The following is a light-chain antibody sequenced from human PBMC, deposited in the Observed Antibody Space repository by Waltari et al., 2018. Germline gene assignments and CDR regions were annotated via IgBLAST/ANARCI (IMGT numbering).Light chain of an antibody. Sequence: DFQMTQSPSTLSASVGDRVSITCRASQSINNWLAWYQHKPGKAPNLLIYKASSLESGVPSRFSGSGFGTEFTLTISSLQPDDVATYYCQQYKTYWSFGQGTKLEIK. CDR1: QSINNW. V-gene: IGKV1-5*03. CDR2: KAS. J-gene: IGKJ2*01. CDR3: QQYKTYWS.